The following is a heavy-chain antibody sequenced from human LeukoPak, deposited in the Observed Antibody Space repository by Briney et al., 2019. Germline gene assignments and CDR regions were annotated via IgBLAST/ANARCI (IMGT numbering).Heavy chain of an antibody. D-gene: IGHD4-23*01. V-gene: IGHV3-7*01. CDR3: ARGRAGWKPYNWFDP. Sequence: GGSLRLSCAASGFTFSSYWMSWVRQAPGKGLEWVANIKQDGSEKYYVDSVKGRFTISRDNAKNSLYLQMNSLRAEDTAVYCCARGRAGWKPYNWFDPWGQGTLVTVSS. CDR1: GFTFSSYW. J-gene: IGHJ5*02. CDR2: IKQDGSEK.